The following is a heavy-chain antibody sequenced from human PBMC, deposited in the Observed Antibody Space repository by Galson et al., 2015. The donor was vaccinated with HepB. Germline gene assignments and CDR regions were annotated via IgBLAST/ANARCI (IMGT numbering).Heavy chain of an antibody. Sequence: SVKVSCKASGYTLTRYAIHWVRQAPGQRLEWMGWINTASGRTEYSQKFQGTVTITKDTSADTAYMELRSLRSDDTAVYYCARETTMETTPLDYWGQGTLLIVSS. CDR1: GYTLTRYA. CDR3: ARETTMETTPLDY. V-gene: IGHV1-3*04. CDR2: INTASGRT. D-gene: IGHD3-10*01. J-gene: IGHJ4*02.